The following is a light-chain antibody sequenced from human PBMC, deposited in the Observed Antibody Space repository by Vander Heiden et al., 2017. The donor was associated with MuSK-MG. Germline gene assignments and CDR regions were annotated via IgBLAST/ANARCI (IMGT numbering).Light chain of an antibody. CDR1: QSVSSN. CDR2: GAS. J-gene: IGKJ1*01. Sequence: IVMTQSPATLSVSPGERATLSCRASQSVSSNLAWYQQKPGQAPRLLIYGASTRATGIPARFSGSGSGTEFTLTISSLQSEDFAVYYCQQYNNGTRTFGQGTKVEIK. CDR3: QQYNNGTRT. V-gene: IGKV3-15*01.